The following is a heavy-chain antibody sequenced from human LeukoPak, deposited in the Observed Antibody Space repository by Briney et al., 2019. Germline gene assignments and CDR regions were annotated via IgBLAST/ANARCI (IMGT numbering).Heavy chain of an antibody. D-gene: IGHD3-22*01. CDR3: ARDPVLGHYYDSSGYVY. Sequence: GRSLRLSCAASGFTFSSYAMHWVRQAPGKGLEWVAVISYDGSNKYYADSVKGRFTISRDNSKNTLYLQMYSLRAEDTAVYYCARDPVLGHYYDSSGYVYWGQGTLVTVSS. CDR1: GFTFSSYA. J-gene: IGHJ4*02. V-gene: IGHV3-30*04. CDR2: ISYDGSNK.